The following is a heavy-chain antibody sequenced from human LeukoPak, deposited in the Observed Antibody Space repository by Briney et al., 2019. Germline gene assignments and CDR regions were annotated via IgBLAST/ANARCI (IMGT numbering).Heavy chain of an antibody. V-gene: IGHV1-8*01. D-gene: IGHD5-12*01. CDR1: GYTFTSYD. CDR3: ARWDSGYPAPTPNDAFDI. J-gene: IGHJ3*02. CDR2: MNPNSGNT. Sequence: ASVKVSCKASGYTFTSYDINWVRQATGQGLEWMGWMNPNSGNTGYAQKFQGRVTMTRNTSISTAYMELSSLRSEDTAVYYCARWDSGYPAPTPNDAFDIWGQGTMVTVSS.